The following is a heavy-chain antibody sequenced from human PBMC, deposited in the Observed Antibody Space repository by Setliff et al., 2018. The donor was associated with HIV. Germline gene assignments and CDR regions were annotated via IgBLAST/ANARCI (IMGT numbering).Heavy chain of an antibody. CDR3: ARAPTLFGVEYYYYFGMDV. CDR1: GYTFTGYY. D-gene: IGHD3-3*01. Sequence: ASVKVSCKASGYTFTGYYMHWVRQAPGQGLEWMGWINPHSGDTNYAQKFQDRVNMTRYTSVNIAYMQLSRLSSDDTAVYYCARAPTLFGVEYYYYFGMDVWGQGTTVTVSS. CDR2: INPHSGDT. J-gene: IGHJ6*02. V-gene: IGHV1-2*02.